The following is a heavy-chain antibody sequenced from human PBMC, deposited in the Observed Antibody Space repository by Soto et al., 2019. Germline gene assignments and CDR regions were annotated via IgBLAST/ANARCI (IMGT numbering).Heavy chain of an antibody. CDR2: IYHSGST. CDR1: GGSISRGGYS. CDR3: ARVPSP. J-gene: IGHJ5*02. V-gene: IGHV4-30-2*01. Sequence: SETLSLTCAVSGGSISRGGYSWSWIRQPPGKGLEWIGYIYHSGSTYYNPSLKSRVTISVDRSKNQFSLKVSSVTAADTAVYYCARVPSPWGQGTPVTVSS.